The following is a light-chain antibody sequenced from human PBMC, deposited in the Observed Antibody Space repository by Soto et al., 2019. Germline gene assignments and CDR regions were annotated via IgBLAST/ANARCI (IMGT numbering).Light chain of an antibody. CDR3: SSYTSSSAWV. CDR1: SSDVGGYNY. CDR2: DVS. J-gene: IGLJ3*02. V-gene: IGLV2-14*03. Sequence: QSALTQPASVSGSPGESITISYTGTSSDVGGYNYVSWYQHHPGKAPKLTIYDVSNRPSGVSNRFSGSKSGNTASLIISGLQAEDEADYYCSSYTSSSAWVFGGGTKLTV.